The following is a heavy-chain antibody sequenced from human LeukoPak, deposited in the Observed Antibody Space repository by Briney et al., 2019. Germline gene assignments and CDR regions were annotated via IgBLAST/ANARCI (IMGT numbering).Heavy chain of an antibody. J-gene: IGHJ6*03. CDR1: GFTFSSYS. V-gene: IGHV3-48*01. CDR2: IRSSSRTI. D-gene: IGHD3-10*01. Sequence: GGSLRLSCAASGFTFSSYSMNWLRQAPGKRLDRVSYIRSSSRTIYYADSVKGRFTISRDNSKNTLWLQMNSLKGEDTAVYYCAKTWRGRGYYGYGPSEYFYYMDVWGKGTTVTISS. CDR3: AKTWRGRGYYGYGPSEYFYYMDV.